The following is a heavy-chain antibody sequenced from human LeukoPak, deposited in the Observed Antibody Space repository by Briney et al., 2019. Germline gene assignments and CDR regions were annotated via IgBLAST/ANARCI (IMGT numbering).Heavy chain of an antibody. V-gene: IGHV3-11*01. D-gene: IGHD1-14*01. CDR1: GFTFSDYY. Sequence: GGSLRLSCAASGFTFSDYYMSWIRQAPGKGLEWISYISSSGSTIYYADSVKGRFTISRDNSKNTLYLQMNSLRAEDTAVYYCANPSLRLPQEPWWGQGTLVTVSS. J-gene: IGHJ4*02. CDR2: ISSSGSTI. CDR3: ANPSLRLPQEPW.